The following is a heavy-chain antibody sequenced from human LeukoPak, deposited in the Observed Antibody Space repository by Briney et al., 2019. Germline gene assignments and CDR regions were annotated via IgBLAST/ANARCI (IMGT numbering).Heavy chain of an antibody. V-gene: IGHV1-46*01. CDR3: ARGMSMITFGGVIAPDFDY. CDR1: GYTFTSYY. Sequence: ASVKVSCKASGYTFTSYYMHWVRQAPGQGLEWMGIINPSGGSTSYAQKFQGRVTMTRDTSTSTVYMELSSLSSEDTAVYYCARGMSMITFGGVIAPDFDYWGQGTLVTVSS. J-gene: IGHJ4*02. D-gene: IGHD3-16*02. CDR2: INPSGGST.